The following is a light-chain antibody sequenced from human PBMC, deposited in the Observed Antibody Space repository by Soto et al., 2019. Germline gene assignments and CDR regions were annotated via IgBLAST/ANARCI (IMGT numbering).Light chain of an antibody. Sequence: IVLTQSPATLSVSPGERATLSCWASQTLDSMVAWYQQKSGQAPRLLIYSASARATGVPARFSGYGSGTDFTLTISSXQSEDLGVYYCQQYKDWPTTFGQGTKVDIK. CDR1: QTLDSM. CDR3: QQYKDWPTT. V-gene: IGKV3-15*01. CDR2: SAS. J-gene: IGKJ1*01.